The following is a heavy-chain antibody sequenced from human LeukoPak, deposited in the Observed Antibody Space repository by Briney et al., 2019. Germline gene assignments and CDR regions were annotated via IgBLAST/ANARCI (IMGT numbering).Heavy chain of an antibody. CDR2: ISYDGSNK. CDR1: GFTFSSYA. CDR3: ARDPKEYYYYYYMDV. Sequence: PGGSLRLSCAASGFTFSSYAMHWVRQAPGKGLEWVAVISYDGSNKYYADSVKGRFTISRDNSKNTLYLQMNSLRAEDTAVYYCARDPKEYYYYYYMDVWGKGTTVTISS. J-gene: IGHJ6*03. V-gene: IGHV3-30*04.